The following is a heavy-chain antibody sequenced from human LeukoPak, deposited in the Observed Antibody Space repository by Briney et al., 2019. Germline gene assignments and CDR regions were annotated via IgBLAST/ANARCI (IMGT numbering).Heavy chain of an antibody. D-gene: IGHD1-1*01. Sequence: PGGSLRLSCEVSGLIFSDYGMHWVRQAPGKGLEWVSFIWSDGKNAFYSDSAKGRFTISRDNFRNTLHLQMDSLRLDDSGVYYCGKDPGATARGFHLDVWGKGTTVAVST. CDR2: IWSDGKNA. V-gene: IGHV3-30*02. CDR1: GLIFSDYG. CDR3: GKDPGATARGFHLDV. J-gene: IGHJ6*04.